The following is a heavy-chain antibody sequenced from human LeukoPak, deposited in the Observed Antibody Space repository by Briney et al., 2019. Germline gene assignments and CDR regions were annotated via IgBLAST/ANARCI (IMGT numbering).Heavy chain of an antibody. CDR2: IKQDGSVK. D-gene: IGHD3-16*02. CDR1: GFTFSTFW. CDR3: AKDSSLRLGELSPYGIFDY. Sequence: GGSLRLSCVGSGFTFSTFWMTWVRQAPGKGLEWLAKIKQDGSVKNYVDSVKGRFTISRDNAKNSVYLQMNSLRAEDTAVYYCAKDSSLRLGELSPYGIFDYWGQGTLVTVSS. V-gene: IGHV3-7*03. J-gene: IGHJ4*02.